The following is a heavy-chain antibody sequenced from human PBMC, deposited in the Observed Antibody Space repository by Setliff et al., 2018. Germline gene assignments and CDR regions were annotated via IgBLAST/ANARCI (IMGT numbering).Heavy chain of an antibody. V-gene: IGHV4-61*09. Sequence: SETLSLTCSVSGASLPSGGFYWTWIRQPAGKGLEWIGHISPSGSTTYNPSVKSRVTLSLDTSNNHFSLKLHSVTSADTALYYCARSPSSGAYWNPRPFYSDYWARGTLVTVSS. CDR2: ISPSGST. CDR3: ARSPSSGAYWNPRPFYSDY. D-gene: IGHD1-26*01. J-gene: IGHJ4*02. CDR1: GASLPSGGFY.